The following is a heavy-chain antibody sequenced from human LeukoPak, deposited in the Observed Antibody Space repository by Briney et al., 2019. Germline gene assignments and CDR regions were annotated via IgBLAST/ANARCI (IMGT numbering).Heavy chain of an antibody. CDR1: GFTVSSNY. V-gene: IGHV3-21*01. Sequence: GGSLRLSCAASGFTVSSNYMSWVRQAPGKGLEWVSSISSSSSYIYYADSVKGRFTISRDNAKNSLYLQMNSLRAEDTAVYYCARIAAAGSFDIWGQGTMVTVSS. CDR2: ISSSSSYI. D-gene: IGHD6-13*01. CDR3: ARIAAAGSFDI. J-gene: IGHJ3*02.